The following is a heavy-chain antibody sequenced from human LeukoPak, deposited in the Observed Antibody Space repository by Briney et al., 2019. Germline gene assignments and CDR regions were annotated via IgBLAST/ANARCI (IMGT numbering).Heavy chain of an antibody. D-gene: IGHD6-19*01. J-gene: IGHJ4*02. CDR1: GFTFSGYA. Sequence: PGGSLRLSCAASGFTFSGYAMHWVRQAPGKGLEWVAVTSNDGINKYYSDSVKGRLTMSRDNSKNTLYLQMDSLRAEDTAVYYCARDKVSTKGYSSGWSFDYWGQGTLVTVSS. V-gene: IGHV3-30*04. CDR3: ARDKVSTKGYSSGWSFDY. CDR2: TSNDGINK.